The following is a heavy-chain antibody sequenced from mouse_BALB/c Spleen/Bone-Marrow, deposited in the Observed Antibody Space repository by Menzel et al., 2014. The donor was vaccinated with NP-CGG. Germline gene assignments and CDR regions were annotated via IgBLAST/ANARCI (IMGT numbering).Heavy chain of an antibody. Sequence: VHLVESGPELVRPGVSVKISCKGSGYTFTDYAMHWVKQSHAKSLEWIGVISTYSGDTNYNQKFKGKATMTVDKSSSTAYMELARLTSEDSAIYYCARGATVEATNFDYWGQGTTLTVSS. V-gene: IGHV1-67*01. CDR1: GYTFTDYA. D-gene: IGHD1-1*01. CDR3: ARGATVEATNFDY. CDR2: ISTYSGDT. J-gene: IGHJ2*01.